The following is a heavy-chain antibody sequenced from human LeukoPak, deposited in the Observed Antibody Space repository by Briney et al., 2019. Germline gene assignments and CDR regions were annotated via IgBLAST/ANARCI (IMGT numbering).Heavy chain of an antibody. V-gene: IGHV3-21*01. Sequence: GGSLRLSCAASGFTFSTYAMNWVRQAPGKGLQWVSSISRGGTYIYYADSVKGRFTVSRDNAKNSLYLQMNSLRAEDTAVYYCARAGILVAHTYWYFDLWGRGTLVTVSS. J-gene: IGHJ2*01. CDR2: ISRGGTYI. CDR3: ARAGILVAHTYWYFDL. CDR1: GFTFSTYA. D-gene: IGHD2-21*01.